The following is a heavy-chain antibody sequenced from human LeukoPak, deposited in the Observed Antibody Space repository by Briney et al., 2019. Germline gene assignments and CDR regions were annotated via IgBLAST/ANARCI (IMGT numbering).Heavy chain of an antibody. Sequence: SVKVSCKASGGTFSSDAISWVRQAPGQGLEWMGRIIPIFGTANYAQKFQGRVTITTDESTSTAYMELSSLRSEDTAVYYCAREGVRRGSNIVVVVAARPGAFDIWGQGTMVTVSS. CDR2: IIPIFGTA. CDR1: GGTFSSDA. V-gene: IGHV1-69*05. CDR3: AREGVRRGSNIVVVVAARPGAFDI. J-gene: IGHJ3*02. D-gene: IGHD2-15*01.